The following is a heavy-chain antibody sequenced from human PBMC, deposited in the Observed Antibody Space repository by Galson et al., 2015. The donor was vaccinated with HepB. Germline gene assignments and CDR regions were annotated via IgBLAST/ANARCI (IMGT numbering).Heavy chain of an antibody. V-gene: IGHV3-23*01. CDR1: GFTFSSYA. J-gene: IGHJ4*02. CDR2: ISGSGGST. Sequence: SLRLSCAASGFTFSSYAMSWVRQAPGKGLEWVSAISGSGGSTYYADSVKGRFTISRDNSKNTLYLQMNSLRAEDTAVYYCAKDQGSSGWYPLFVAYWGQGTLVTVSS. CDR3: AKDQGSSGWYPLFVAY. D-gene: IGHD6-19*01.